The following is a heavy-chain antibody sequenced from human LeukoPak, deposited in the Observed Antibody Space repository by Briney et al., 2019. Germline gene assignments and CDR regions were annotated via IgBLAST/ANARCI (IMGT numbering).Heavy chain of an antibody. J-gene: IGHJ6*04. CDR3: ARLVVPAARGDYYYYGMDV. CDR2: IIPIFGTP. V-gene: IGHV1-69*06. D-gene: IGHD2-2*01. Sequence: GSSVKVSCKASGGTFSRYAISWVRQAPGQGLEWMGGIIPIFGTPNYAQKFQGRVTITADKTTSTVYMDVSGLRSEDTGVYYCARLVVPAARGDYYYYGMDVWGKGTTVIVSS. CDR1: GGTFSRYA.